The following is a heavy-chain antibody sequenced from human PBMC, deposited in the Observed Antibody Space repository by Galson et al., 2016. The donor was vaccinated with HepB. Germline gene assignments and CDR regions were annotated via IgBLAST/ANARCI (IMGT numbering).Heavy chain of an antibody. CDR3: AGPNIPAPGPGAFEI. CDR1: GYNFSSFW. J-gene: IGHJ3*02. Sequence: QSGAEVTKPGESLKISCMGSGYNFSSFWIGWVRQMPGKGLEWMGIIYPDDSDTRYNPSFQGKVTISADKSISTAYLQWSNLKDSDTGIYYCAGPNIPAPGPGAFEIGGQGTRVTVSS. V-gene: IGHV5-51*01. CDR2: IYPDDSDT. D-gene: IGHD2-2*02.